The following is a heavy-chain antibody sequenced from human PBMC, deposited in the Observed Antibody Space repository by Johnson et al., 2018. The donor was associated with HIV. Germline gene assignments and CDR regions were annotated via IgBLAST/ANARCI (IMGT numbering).Heavy chain of an antibody. CDR3: ARGDDREIGRGLLGLRWAM. D-gene: IGHD3/OR15-3a*01. CDR1: GFTFSSYG. V-gene: IGHV3-30*03. J-gene: IGHJ1*01. CDR2: ISYDGSNK. Sequence: QVQLVESGGGVVQPGRSLRLSCAASGFTFSSYGMHWVRQAPGKGLEWVAVISYDGSNKYYADSVKGRFTISRDNSKNTLYLQMNSLRAEDTAVYYCARGDDREIGRGLLGLRWAMWG.